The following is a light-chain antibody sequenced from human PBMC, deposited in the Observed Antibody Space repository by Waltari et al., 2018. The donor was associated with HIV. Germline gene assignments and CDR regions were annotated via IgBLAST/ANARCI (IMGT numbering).Light chain of an antibody. CDR2: RND. CDR1: NSNVRNNF. CDR3: ASWDDKLSHWV. V-gene: IGLV1-47*01. Sequence: QSVLSQPPSASKTPGQRVLMSCSGTNSNVRNNFVSWFQQVPGEAPKLVIYRNDRRPSGVPDRFSAGKSGSSASLAISGLQSDDEADYFCASWDDKLSHWVFGGGTKLTV. J-gene: IGLJ3*02.